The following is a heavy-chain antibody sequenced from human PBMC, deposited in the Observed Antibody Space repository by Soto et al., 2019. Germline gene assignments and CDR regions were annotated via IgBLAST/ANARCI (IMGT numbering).Heavy chain of an antibody. J-gene: IGHJ4*02. D-gene: IGHD3-9*01. CDR1: GYTFTGYY. Sequence: ASVKVSCKASGYTFTGYYMHWVRQAPGQGLEWMGWINPNSGGTNYAQKFQGRVTMTRDTSISTAYVELSRLRSDDTAVYYCARVREGKYDILTGYLPIFDYWGQGTLVTVSS. V-gene: IGHV1-2*02. CDR3: ARVREGKYDILTGYLPIFDY. CDR2: INPNSGGT.